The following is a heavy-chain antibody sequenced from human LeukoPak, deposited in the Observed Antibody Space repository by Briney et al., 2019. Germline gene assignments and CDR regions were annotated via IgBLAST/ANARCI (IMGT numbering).Heavy chain of an antibody. V-gene: IGHV3-7*03. CDR2: VNRDGSET. J-gene: IGHJ4*02. Sequence: GGSLRLSCAASGFALSSHWMTWVRQVPGRGPEWVANVNRDGSETYYLDSVKGRFTISKDNAKNSLYLQMNSLRAEDTAVYYCAKDSSVLVAADDYWGQGTLVTVSS. CDR1: GFALSSHW. D-gene: IGHD2-8*02. CDR3: AKDSSVLVAADDY.